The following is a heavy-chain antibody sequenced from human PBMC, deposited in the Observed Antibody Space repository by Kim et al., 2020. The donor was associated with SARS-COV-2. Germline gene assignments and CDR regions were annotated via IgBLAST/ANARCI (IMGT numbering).Heavy chain of an antibody. V-gene: IGHV4-31*02. D-gene: IGHD2-15*01. CDR3: ARERGGGSLEDL. J-gene: IGHJ5*02. Sequence: YYNPSLKSRVTISVDTSKNQFSLKLSSVTAADTTVYYCARERGGGSLEDLWGQGTLVTVSS.